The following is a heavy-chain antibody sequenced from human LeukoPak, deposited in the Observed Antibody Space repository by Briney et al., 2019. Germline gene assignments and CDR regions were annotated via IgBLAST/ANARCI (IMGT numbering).Heavy chain of an antibody. D-gene: IGHD6-6*01. CDR1: GGSFSGYY. CDR2: INHSGST. CDR3: ASAGYSSSSFDY. Sequence: SETLSLTCAVYGGSFSGYYWSWIRQPPGKGLEWIGEINHSGSTNYNPSFKSRVTISVDTSKNQFSLKLSSVTAADTAVYYCASAGYSSSSFDYWGQGALL. J-gene: IGHJ4*02. V-gene: IGHV4-34*01.